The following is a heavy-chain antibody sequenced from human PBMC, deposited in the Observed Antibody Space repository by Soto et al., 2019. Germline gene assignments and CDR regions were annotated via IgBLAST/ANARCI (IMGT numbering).Heavy chain of an antibody. Sequence: QVQLVQSGAEVKKPGASVKVSCKASGYTFTHYYIHWVRQAPGQGLVWMGIINPNGGSTTYAQKFRAGFTMTRDTSTSTVYMELSSLRSEDSAVYYCATSVNSAMAFDYWGQGTLVTVSS. J-gene: IGHJ4*02. V-gene: IGHV1-46*01. D-gene: IGHD5-18*01. CDR2: INPNGGST. CDR3: ATSVNSAMAFDY. CDR1: GYTFTHYY.